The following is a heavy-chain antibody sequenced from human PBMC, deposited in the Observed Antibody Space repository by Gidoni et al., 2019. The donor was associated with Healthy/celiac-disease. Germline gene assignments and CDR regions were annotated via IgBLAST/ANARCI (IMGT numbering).Heavy chain of an antibody. Sequence: QVLLQQWGAGLLTPSATLSLTFSVSGGSFSVYFLSWLRQPPGKGLEWIGEINHSGSTNYNPSLKSRVTISVDTSKNQFSLKLSSVTAAETAVYYCARGSSLGYCSGGSCYKKRVYYVDYWGQGTLVTVSS. V-gene: IGHV4-34*01. CDR1: GGSFSVYF. D-gene: IGHD2-15*01. CDR3: ARGSSLGYCSGGSCYKKRVYYVDY. CDR2: INHSGST. J-gene: IGHJ4*02.